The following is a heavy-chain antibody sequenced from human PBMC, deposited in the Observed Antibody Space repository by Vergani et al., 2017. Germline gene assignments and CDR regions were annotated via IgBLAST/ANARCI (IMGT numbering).Heavy chain of an antibody. CDR3: ARDGEYYYDSSGPSGY. V-gene: IGHV1-2*02. Sequence: QVQLVQAGAEVKKPGASVKVSCKASGYTFTGHYMHWVRQAPGQGLEWMGWINPNSGGTNYAQKFQGRVTMTRDTSISTAYMELSRLRSDDTAVYYCARDGEYYYDSSGPSGYWGQGTLVTVSS. D-gene: IGHD3-22*01. CDR2: INPNSGGT. CDR1: GYTFTGHY. J-gene: IGHJ4*02.